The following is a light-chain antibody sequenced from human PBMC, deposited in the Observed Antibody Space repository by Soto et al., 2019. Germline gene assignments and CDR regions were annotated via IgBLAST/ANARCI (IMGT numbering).Light chain of an antibody. CDR1: SSNIGSNY. CDR2: DNN. V-gene: IGLV1-51*01. Sequence: QSVLTQPPSVSAAPGQKVTISCSGSSSNIGSNYVSWYQQLPGSAPKLLIFDNNKRPSGIPDRFSGSKSGTSATLGITELQTGDEADYYCGTWDSSLSAVVFGGGTKLTVL. J-gene: IGLJ3*02. CDR3: GTWDSSLSAVV.